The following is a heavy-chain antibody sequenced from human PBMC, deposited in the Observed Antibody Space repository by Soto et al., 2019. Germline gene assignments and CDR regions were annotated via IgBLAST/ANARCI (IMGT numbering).Heavy chain of an antibody. D-gene: IGHD1-20*01. V-gene: IGHV1-69*12. J-gene: IGHJ6*02. CDR1: GGTFSSYA. CDR3: ARSITGTVSYYYGMDV. CDR2: IIPIFATA. Sequence: QVQLVQSGAEVKKPGSSVKVSCKASGGTFSSYAISWVRQAPGQGLEWMGGIIPIFATADYAQKFQGRVTITDDESTSTAYMELSSLRSEDTAVYYCARSITGTVSYYYGMDVWGQGTTVTVSS.